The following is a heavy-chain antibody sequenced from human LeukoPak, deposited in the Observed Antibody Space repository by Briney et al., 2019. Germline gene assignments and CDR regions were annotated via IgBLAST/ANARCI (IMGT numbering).Heavy chain of an antibody. D-gene: IGHD6-13*01. V-gene: IGHV3-48*03. J-gene: IGHJ4*02. CDR2: ISNYGSTV. CDR1: GFTFSSFE. Sequence: GGSLRLSCVVSGFTFSSFEMNWVRQAPGKGLEWILYISNYGSTVYYADSVKGRFTISRDNAKNSLSLQMNSLRADDTAVYYCARDPGSTWPFDYWGQGTLVTVSS. CDR3: ARDPGSTWPFDY.